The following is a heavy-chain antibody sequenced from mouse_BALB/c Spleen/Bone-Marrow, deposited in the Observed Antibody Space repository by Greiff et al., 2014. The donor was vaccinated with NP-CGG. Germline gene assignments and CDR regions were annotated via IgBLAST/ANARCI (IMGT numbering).Heavy chain of an antibody. D-gene: IGHD1-1*01. Sequence: VQLQESGAELAKPGASVKMSCKASGYNFTSYWMHWVKQRPGQGLEWIGYINPNTGYTEYNQKFKDKATLTADKSSSTAYMQLSSLTSEDSAVYYCAREYYGSSGYFDVWGAGTTVTASS. CDR2: INPNTGYT. CDR3: AREYYGSSGYFDV. J-gene: IGHJ1*01. V-gene: IGHV1-7*01. CDR1: GYNFTSYW.